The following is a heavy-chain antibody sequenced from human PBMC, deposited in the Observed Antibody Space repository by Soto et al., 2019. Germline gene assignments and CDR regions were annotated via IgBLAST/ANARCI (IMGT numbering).Heavy chain of an antibody. CDR3: ANGDEGCSGGSCSVYFDY. V-gene: IGHV3-23*01. J-gene: IGHJ4*02. Sequence: PGGFLRLSCAASGFTFSSYAMSWVRQAPGKGLKWVSAISGSGGSTYYADSVKGRFTISRDNSKNTLYLQMNSLRAEDTAVYYCANGDEGCSGGSCSVYFDYWGEGTLVTVSS. D-gene: IGHD2-15*01. CDR1: GFTFSSYA. CDR2: ISGSGGST.